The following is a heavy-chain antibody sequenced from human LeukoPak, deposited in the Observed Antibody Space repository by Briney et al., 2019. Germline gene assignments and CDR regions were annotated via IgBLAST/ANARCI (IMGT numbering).Heavy chain of an antibody. CDR2: INQSGNT. CDR3: ARNPATPYCVPDN. Sequence: PSETLSLTCAVHGGSLSGYFWSWIRHPPQKGLEWMGEINQSGNTNYNPPLKSRVTISVDTSKNQFSLNRSAVTAADTAMYYCARNPATPYCVPDNWGQGTLVTVSS. V-gene: IGHV4-34*01. J-gene: IGHJ4*02. D-gene: IGHD2-15*01. CDR1: GGSLSGYF.